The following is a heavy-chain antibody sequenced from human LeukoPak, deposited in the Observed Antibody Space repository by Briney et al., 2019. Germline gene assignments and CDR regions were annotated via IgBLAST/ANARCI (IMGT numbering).Heavy chain of an antibody. Sequence: GGSLRLSCRASGFTFGDYSMIWVRQAPGKGLEWVGFITSKAYGGTTEYAAPVKGRFTISRDDSKSIAYLQMNSLKTEDTAVYYCTSVGVYWGQGTLVTVSP. V-gene: IGHV3-49*04. J-gene: IGHJ4*02. CDR2: ITSKAYGGTT. CDR1: GFTFGDYS. D-gene: IGHD2-15*01. CDR3: TSVGVY.